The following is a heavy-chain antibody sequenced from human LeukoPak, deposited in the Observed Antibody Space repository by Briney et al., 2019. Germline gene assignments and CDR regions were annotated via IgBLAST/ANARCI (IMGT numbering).Heavy chain of an antibody. Sequence: GWSLRLSCAASGFTFDDYAMHWVRQAPGKGLEWVSLISGDGGSTYYADSVKGRFTISRDNSKNSLYLQMNSLRTEDTALYYCAKDFGVSRQHVLRFLEWLSLRDASDYWGQGTLVTVSP. V-gene: IGHV3-43*02. J-gene: IGHJ4*02. CDR3: AKDFGVSRQHVLRFLEWLSLRDASDY. D-gene: IGHD3-3*01. CDR1: GFTFDDYA. CDR2: ISGDGGST.